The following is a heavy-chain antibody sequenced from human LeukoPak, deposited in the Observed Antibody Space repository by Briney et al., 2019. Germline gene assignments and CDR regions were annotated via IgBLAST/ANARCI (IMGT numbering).Heavy chain of an antibody. V-gene: IGHV3-7*01. CDR2: IKEDGSQK. J-gene: IGHJ4*02. D-gene: IGHD2-21*02. Sequence: GGSLRLSCAASGFTFNTYWMSWVRQTPGKGLEWAANIKEDGSQKNYVDSVRGRFTISRDNAKNSLYLQMNSLRAEDTAVYYCARDGFSSAINFWGQGTLVTVSS. CDR3: ARDGFSSAINF. CDR1: GFTFNTYW.